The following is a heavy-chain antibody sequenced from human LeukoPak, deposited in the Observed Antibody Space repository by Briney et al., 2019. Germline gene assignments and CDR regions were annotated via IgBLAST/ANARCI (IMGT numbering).Heavy chain of an antibody. Sequence: SQTLSLTCTVSGGSISSGSYYWSWIRQPAGKGLEWIGRIYTSGSTNYNPSLKSRVTISVDTSKNQFSLKLSSVTAADTAVYYCARGGPGYSGFINRWFDPWGQGTLVTVSS. CDR3: ARGGPGYSGFINRWFDP. D-gene: IGHD5-12*01. CDR1: GGSISSGSYY. J-gene: IGHJ5*02. CDR2: IYTSGST. V-gene: IGHV4-61*02.